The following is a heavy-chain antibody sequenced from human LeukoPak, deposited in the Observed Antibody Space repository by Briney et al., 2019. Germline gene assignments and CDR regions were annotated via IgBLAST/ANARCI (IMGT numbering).Heavy chain of an antibody. CDR3: AKDMYSSGSNGEGYLQY. CDR2: ISWNSGNI. J-gene: IGHJ1*01. D-gene: IGHD6-19*01. CDR1: GFTFNDYA. V-gene: IGHV3-9*01. Sequence: PGGSLRLSCEASGFTFNDYAMHWVRQAPGKGLEWVSGISWNSGNIGYADSVKGRFTISRDNAKNSLYLQMNRLRTEDTALYYCAKDMYSSGSNGEGYLQYWGQGTLVTVSS.